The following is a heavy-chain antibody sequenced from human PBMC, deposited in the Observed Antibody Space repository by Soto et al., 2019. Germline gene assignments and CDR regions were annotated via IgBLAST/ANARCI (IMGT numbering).Heavy chain of an antibody. CDR2: ISAYNGNT. CDR3: AGRDFCSSTGGPLDS. D-gene: IGHD2-2*01. V-gene: IGHV1-18*01. J-gene: IGHJ4*02. CDR1: GYTFTSYG. Sequence: QVQLVQSGAEVKKPGASVKVSCKASGYTFTSYGISWVRQAPGQGLEWMGWISAYNGNTNYAQKLQGRVTMTTDTPPSKAYRGRGSGRSDDPPGFWGAGRDFCSSTGGPLDSGGQGPLVTVPS.